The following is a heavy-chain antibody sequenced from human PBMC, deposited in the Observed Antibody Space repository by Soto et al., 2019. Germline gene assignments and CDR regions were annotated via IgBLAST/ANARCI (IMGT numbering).Heavy chain of an antibody. V-gene: IGHV3-9*01. J-gene: IGHJ4*02. CDR2: ISSNSRHI. CDR1: GFTFDGYA. D-gene: IGHD5-12*01. Sequence: EVQLVESGGGLVQPGRSLRLSCAASGFTFDGYAMHWVRQAPGKGLEWVSGISSNSRHIGYGDTVQGRFTISRGNAKNSLYLQMNSLTPEDPALYYCAREGSGYERGFDYWGQGTLVTVSS. CDR3: AREGSGYERGFDY.